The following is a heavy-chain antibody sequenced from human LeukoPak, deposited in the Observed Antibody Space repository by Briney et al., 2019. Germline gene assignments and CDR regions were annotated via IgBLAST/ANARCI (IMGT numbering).Heavy chain of an antibody. CDR2: ISGSGGST. CDR3: AKCATYDSSSWFDI. D-gene: IGHD6-13*01. J-gene: IGHJ3*02. CDR1: GFTFSSYA. V-gene: IGHV3-23*01. Sequence: GGSLRLSCVVPGFTFSSYAMSWVRQAPGKGLEWVSVISGSGGSTFYVDSVRGRFTISRDNSKNTLYLQMNSLRAEDTAVYYCAKCATYDSSSWFDIWGQGTMVTVSS.